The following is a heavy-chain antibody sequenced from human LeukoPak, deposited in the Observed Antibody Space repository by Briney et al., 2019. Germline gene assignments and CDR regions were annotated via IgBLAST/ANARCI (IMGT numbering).Heavy chain of an antibody. D-gene: IGHD4-23*01. J-gene: IGHJ3*02. V-gene: IGHV3-21*01. CDR1: GFTFSSYS. Sequence: GGSLRLSCAASGFTFSSYSMNWVRQAPGKGLEWVSSISSSSSYIYYADSVKGRFTISRDNAKNSLYLQMNSLRAEDTAVYYCAREDGNDAFDIWGQGTMVTVSS. CDR2: ISSSSSYI. CDR3: AREDGNDAFDI.